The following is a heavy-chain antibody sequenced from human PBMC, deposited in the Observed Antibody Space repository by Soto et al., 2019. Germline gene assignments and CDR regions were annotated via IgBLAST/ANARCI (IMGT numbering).Heavy chain of an antibody. J-gene: IGHJ4*02. CDR3: AKGRAAVVAANFDY. V-gene: IGHV3-23*01. CDR1: GFKFSSYA. CDR2: TSGSGGST. Sequence: GRSLRLCSAAAGFKFSSYAMSWVRQDQGKGLEWVSATSGSGGSTYYADSVKGRFTISRDNSKNTLYLQMNSLRAEDTAVYYCAKGRAAVVAANFDYRGQGTLVTGSS. D-gene: IGHD2-15*01.